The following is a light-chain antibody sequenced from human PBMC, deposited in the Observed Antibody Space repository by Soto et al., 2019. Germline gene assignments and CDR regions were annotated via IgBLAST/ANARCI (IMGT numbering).Light chain of an antibody. Sequence: EIVLTQSPATLSLSPGERATLSCRASQSVSSYLAWYQQKPGQAPRLLIYDASNRATGIPARFTGSESGTAVTLTISSLAPEDFSFYYCQQRSNWYSFGQWTKLQIK. CDR1: QSVSSY. CDR3: QQRSNWYS. V-gene: IGKV3-11*01. J-gene: IGKJ2*01. CDR2: DAS.